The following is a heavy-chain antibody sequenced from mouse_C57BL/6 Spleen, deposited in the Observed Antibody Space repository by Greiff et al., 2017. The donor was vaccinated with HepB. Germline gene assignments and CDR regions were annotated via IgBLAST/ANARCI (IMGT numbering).Heavy chain of an antibody. Sequence: VQLQQPGAELVRPGTSVKLSCKASGYTFTSYWMHWVKQRPGQGLEWIGVIDPSDSYTNYNQKFKGKATLTVDTSSSTAYMQLSSLTSEDSAVYYCARGRTAQGPYAMDYWGQGTSVTVSS. CDR2: IDPSDSYT. CDR3: ARGRTAQGPYAMDY. V-gene: IGHV1-59*01. J-gene: IGHJ4*01. CDR1: GYTFTSYW. D-gene: IGHD3-2*02.